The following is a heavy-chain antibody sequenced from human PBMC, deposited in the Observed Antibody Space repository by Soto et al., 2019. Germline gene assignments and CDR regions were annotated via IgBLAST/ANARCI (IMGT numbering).Heavy chain of an antibody. Sequence: SVKVSCKASGGTFSSYAISWVRQAPGQGLEWMGGIIPIFGTANYAQKFQGRVTITADESTSTAYMELSSLRSEDTAVYYCARGQYYDSSGYSLDLFDYWGQGTLVTVSS. CDR3: ARGQYYDSSGYSLDLFDY. J-gene: IGHJ4*02. D-gene: IGHD3-22*01. CDR2: IIPIFGTA. CDR1: GGTFSSYA. V-gene: IGHV1-69*13.